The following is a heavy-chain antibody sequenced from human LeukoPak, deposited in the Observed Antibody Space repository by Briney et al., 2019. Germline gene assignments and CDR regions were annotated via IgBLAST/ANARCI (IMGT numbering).Heavy chain of an antibody. CDR3: ARDRSMVRGVYYFDY. V-gene: IGHV1-2*02. CDR1: GYTFTGYY. D-gene: IGHD3-10*01. J-gene: IGHJ4*02. CDR2: INPNSGGT. Sequence: ASVKVSCKASGYTFTGYYMHWVRQAPGQGLEWMGWINPNSGGTNYAQKFQGRVTMTRDTSISTAYMELSRLRSDDTAVYYCARDRSMVRGVYYFDYWGQGTLVTVSS.